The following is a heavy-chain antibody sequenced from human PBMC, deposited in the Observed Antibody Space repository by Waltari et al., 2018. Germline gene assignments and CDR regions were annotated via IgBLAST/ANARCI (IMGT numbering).Heavy chain of an antibody. D-gene: IGHD6-19*01. Sequence: QVQLQESGPRLVKPSGTLSLTCGVPRCPPSNINLWNLIRQAPGEGLEWLGEIHRTGSSNYNPSLKSRLTMSVDRSNSQVSMKLKSVSAADTAVYFCATSSFVAVLDSWGRGTLVTVSS. CDR2: IHRTGSS. CDR3: ATSSFVAVLDS. J-gene: IGHJ4*02. V-gene: IGHV4-4*02. CDR1: RCPPSNINL.